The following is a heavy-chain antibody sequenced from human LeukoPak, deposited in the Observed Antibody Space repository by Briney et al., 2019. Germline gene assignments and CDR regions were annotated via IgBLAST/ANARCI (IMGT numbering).Heavy chain of an antibody. D-gene: IGHD1-26*01. V-gene: IGHV3-23*01. CDR3: AKAVVGATMRQFDY. J-gene: IGHJ4*02. CDR1: GFTFSSHA. Sequence: HPGGSLRLSCAASGFTFSSHAMSWVRQAPGKGLEWVSTITGNDGSTYYADSVKGRFTISRDNSKNTLYLQMNTLRAEDTAVYYCAKAVVGATMRQFDYWGQGTLVTVSS. CDR2: ITGNDGST.